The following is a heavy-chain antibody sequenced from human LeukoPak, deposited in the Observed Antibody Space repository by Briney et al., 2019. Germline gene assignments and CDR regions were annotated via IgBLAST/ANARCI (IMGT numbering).Heavy chain of an antibody. CDR3: AGQDLVAKGNAFDI. D-gene: IGHD5-12*01. Sequence: GASLKISCIGAGYSFTSYWIGWVLQMPGKGLEGMVVNYPGDSDTRYSPSFQGQVPISADKSISTAYLQWSSLKASDTAMYYCAGQDLVAKGNAFDIWGQGTMVTVSS. J-gene: IGHJ3*02. CDR2: NYPGDSDT. CDR1: GYSFTSYW. V-gene: IGHV5-51*01.